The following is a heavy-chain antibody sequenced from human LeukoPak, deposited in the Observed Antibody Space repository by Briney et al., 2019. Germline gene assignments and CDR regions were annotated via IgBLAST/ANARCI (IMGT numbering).Heavy chain of an antibody. Sequence: GGSLRLSCAASGFTVSSNYMSWVRQAPGKGLEWVSVIYSGGSSYYADSVKGRFTISRDNSTNTLYLQMNSLRAEDTAVYYCVRGSITAPVVFDFWGQGTTVTVSP. D-gene: IGHD6-6*01. CDR3: VRGSITAPVVFDF. CDR2: IYSGGSS. CDR1: GFTVSSNY. J-gene: IGHJ3*01. V-gene: IGHV3-66*01.